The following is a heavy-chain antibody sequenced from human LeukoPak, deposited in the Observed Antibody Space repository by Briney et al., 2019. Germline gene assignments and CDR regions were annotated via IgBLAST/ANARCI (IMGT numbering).Heavy chain of an antibody. CDR2: IYYSGRT. D-gene: IGHD6-19*01. Sequence: SETLSLTCTVSGGSISSSSYYWGWIRQPPGKGLEWIGSIYYSGRTYYNPSLKSRVTISVDTSKNQFSLKLSSATAADTAVYYCARLEVAGINDYWGQGTLVTVSS. CDR1: GGSISSSSYY. V-gene: IGHV4-39*01. CDR3: ARLEVAGINDY. J-gene: IGHJ4*02.